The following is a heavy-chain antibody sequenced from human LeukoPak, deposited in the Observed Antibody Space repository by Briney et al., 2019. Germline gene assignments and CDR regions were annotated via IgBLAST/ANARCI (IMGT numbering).Heavy chain of an antibody. CDR3: AGHGSGSLPFDY. V-gene: IGHV1-69-2*01. D-gene: IGHD3-10*01. CDR2: VDPEDGET. Sequence: ASVKVSCKASGYTFTDYYMHWVQQAPGKGLGWMGRVDPEDGETIYAEKFQGRVTITADTSTDTAYMELSGLRSEDTAVYYCAGHGSGSLPFDYWGQGTLVTVSS. CDR1: GYTFTDYY. J-gene: IGHJ4*02.